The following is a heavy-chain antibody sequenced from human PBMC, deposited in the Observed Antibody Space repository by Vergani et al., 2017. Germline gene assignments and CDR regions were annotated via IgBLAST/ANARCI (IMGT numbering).Heavy chain of an antibody. CDR1: GYTFTGYY. Sequence: QVQLVQSGAEVKKPGASVKVSCKASGYTFTGYYMHWARQAPGQGLEWMGWINPNSGGTNYAQKFQGWVTMTRDTSISTAYMELSRLRSDDTAVYYCARGGDGYNLITNWFDPWGQGTLVTVSS. CDR2: INPNSGGT. D-gene: IGHD5-24*01. CDR3: ARGGDGYNLITNWFDP. V-gene: IGHV1-2*04. J-gene: IGHJ5*02.